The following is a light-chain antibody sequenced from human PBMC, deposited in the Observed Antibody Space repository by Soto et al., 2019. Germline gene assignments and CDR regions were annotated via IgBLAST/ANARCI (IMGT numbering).Light chain of an antibody. J-gene: IGLJ2*01. Sequence: QSVLTQLPSASGSPGQSVTISCTGTNSDVGGYDYVSWYQQHPGKAPKLMIYEVTKRPSGVPDRFSGSKSGNTASLTVSGLQAEDEADYYCSSYGGSNNLVFGGGTKVTVL. CDR1: NSDVGGYDY. CDR2: EVT. CDR3: SSYGGSNNLV. V-gene: IGLV2-8*01.